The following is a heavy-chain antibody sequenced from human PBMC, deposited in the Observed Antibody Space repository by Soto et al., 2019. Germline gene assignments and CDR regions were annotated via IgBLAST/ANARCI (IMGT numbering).Heavy chain of an antibody. Sequence: GGSLRLSCAASGFTFSSYWMHWVRQAPGKGLEWVSGIDSDGSSTSYADSVKGRFTISRDNSKNTLYLQMNSLRAEDTAVYYCARDTTVTTGYFDYWGQGTLVTVS. J-gene: IGHJ4*02. CDR2: IDSDGSST. CDR3: ARDTTVTTGYFDY. CDR1: GFTFSSYW. V-gene: IGHV3-74*01. D-gene: IGHD4-4*01.